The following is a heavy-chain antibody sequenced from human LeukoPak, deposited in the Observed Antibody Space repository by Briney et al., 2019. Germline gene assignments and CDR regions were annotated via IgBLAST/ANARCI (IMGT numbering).Heavy chain of an antibody. D-gene: IGHD3/OR15-3a*01. CDR3: ARQTGSGLFTLP. CDR2: IYYSGNT. V-gene: IGHV4-39*01. J-gene: IGHJ4*02. CDR1: GVSISSSNSY. Sequence: SETLSLTCTISGVSISSSNSYWGWIRQPPGKGLEWIGSIYYSGNTYYNASLKSRVTISIDTSKNQISLRLTSVTATDTAMYYCARQTGSGLFTLPGGQGTLVTVSS.